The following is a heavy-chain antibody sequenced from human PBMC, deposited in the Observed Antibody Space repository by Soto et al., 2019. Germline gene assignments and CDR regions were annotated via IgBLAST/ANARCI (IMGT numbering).Heavy chain of an antibody. CDR2: IYFSGST. D-gene: IGHD6-6*01. CDR1: GGSITSGAYY. Sequence: SETMSLTCTVSGGSITSGAYYWTWIRQPPGKGLEWIGYIYFSGSTYYNPSFQSRLTISVGTSKNQFSQKLNSVTAADTAVYYCARGSFSSTSSWFDPWGQGTLVTVSS. CDR3: ARGSFSSTSSWFDP. V-gene: IGHV4-31*03. J-gene: IGHJ5*02.